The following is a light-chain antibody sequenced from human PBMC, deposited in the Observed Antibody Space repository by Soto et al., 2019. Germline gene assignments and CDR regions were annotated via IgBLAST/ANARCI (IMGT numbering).Light chain of an antibody. CDR1: GSDVGGYNY. CDR2: EVS. V-gene: IGLV2-8*01. Sequence: QSVLTQPPSASGSPGQSVTISCTGTGSDVGGYNYVSWYQQYPGKAPKLIIYEVSQRPSGVPDRFSGSKSGNTASLTVSGLQAEDEADYYCSSYAGSNFWVFGGGTKLTVL. CDR3: SSYAGSNFWV. J-gene: IGLJ3*02.